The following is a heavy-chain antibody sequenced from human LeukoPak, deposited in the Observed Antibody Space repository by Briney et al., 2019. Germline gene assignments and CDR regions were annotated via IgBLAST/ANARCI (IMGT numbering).Heavy chain of an antibody. Sequence: ASVKVSCKASGYTFTGYYMHWVRQAPGQGREWMGWINPNSGGTNYAQKFQGRVTMTRDTSISTAYMELSRLRSDDTAVYYCATGDFLSGSYYAFDPWGQGTLVTVSS. V-gene: IGHV1-2*02. CDR1: GYTFTGYY. CDR2: INPNSGGT. J-gene: IGHJ5*02. D-gene: IGHD1-26*01. CDR3: ATGDFLSGSYYAFDP.